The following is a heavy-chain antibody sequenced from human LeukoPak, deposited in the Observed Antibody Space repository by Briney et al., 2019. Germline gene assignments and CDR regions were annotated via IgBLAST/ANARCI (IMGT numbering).Heavy chain of an antibody. V-gene: IGHV1-18*01. Sequence: GASVKVSCKASGYTFTSYGISWVRQAPGQGLERMGWISAYNGNTNYAQKLQARVTMTTDTSTSTAYMELRSLRSDDTAVYYCARESHVTREDSWGQGTLVIVSS. CDR1: GYTFTSYG. CDR2: ISAYNGNT. J-gene: IGHJ4*02. D-gene: IGHD1-26*01. CDR3: ARESHVTREDS.